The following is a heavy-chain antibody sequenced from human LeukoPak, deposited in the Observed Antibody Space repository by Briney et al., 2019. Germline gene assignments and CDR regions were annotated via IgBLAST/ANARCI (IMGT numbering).Heavy chain of an antibody. CDR2: INPSGGST. Sequence: GASVKVSCKASGYTFTSYGISWVRQAPGQGLEWMGIINPSGGSTSYAQKFQGRVTMTRDTSTSTVYMELSSLRSEDTAVYYCAREDDYYDSSGYIDYWGQGTLVTVSS. CDR1: GYTFTSYG. D-gene: IGHD3-22*01. CDR3: AREDDYYDSSGYIDY. J-gene: IGHJ4*02. V-gene: IGHV1-46*01.